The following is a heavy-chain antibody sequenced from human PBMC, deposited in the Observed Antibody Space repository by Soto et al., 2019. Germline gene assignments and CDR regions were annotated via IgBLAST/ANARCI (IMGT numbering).Heavy chain of an antibody. CDR3: ARYRREWELKGFDYYYGIDV. CDR1: GYTLTELS. J-gene: IGHJ6*02. V-gene: IGHV1-24*01. CDR2: FDPEDGET. D-gene: IGHD1-26*01. Sequence: ASVKVSCKVSGYTLTELSMHWVRQAPGKGLEWMGGFDPEDGETIYAQKFQGRVTMTEDTSTDTAYMELSSLRSEDTAVYYCARYRREWELKGFDYYYGIDVWGQGTTVTGSS.